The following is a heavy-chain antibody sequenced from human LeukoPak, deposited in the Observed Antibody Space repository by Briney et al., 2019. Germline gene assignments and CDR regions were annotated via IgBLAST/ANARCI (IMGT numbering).Heavy chain of an antibody. J-gene: IGHJ4*02. D-gene: IGHD6-13*01. Sequence: PSETLSLTCAVSGFSISSGFFWGWIRRPPGKGLEWVGTIHYPESTYYNPSLSSRLTISMDTSKNHFSLKLSSVTAPDTALYFCARGRGRQVGTRWHPDTHHDYWGQGILVTVSS. CDR1: GFSISSGFF. V-gene: IGHV4-38-2*01. CDR2: IHYPEST. CDR3: ARGRGRQVGTRWHPDTHHDY.